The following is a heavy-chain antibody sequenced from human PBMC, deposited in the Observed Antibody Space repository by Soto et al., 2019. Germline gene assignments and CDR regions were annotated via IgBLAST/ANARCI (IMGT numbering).Heavy chain of an antibody. CDR3: ARDPNDSSASYHNSDCGMDV. CDR1: GYTFTSYG. V-gene: IGHV1-3*01. CDR2: INAGNGNT. J-gene: IGHJ6*02. Sequence: SVKVSCKASGYTFTSYGIHWVRQAPGQRLEWTGWINAGNGNTKYSEKFQGRVTITRDTSASTVYLELSSLRSEDTAVYYCARDPNDSSASYHNSDCGMDVWGQGTTVTVFS. D-gene: IGHD3-22*01.